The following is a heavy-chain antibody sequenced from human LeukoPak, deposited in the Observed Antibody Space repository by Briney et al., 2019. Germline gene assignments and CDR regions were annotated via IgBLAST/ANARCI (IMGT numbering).Heavy chain of an antibody. D-gene: IGHD3-16*01. Sequence: GGSLRLSCTASGFTFGDYSMSWVRQATGKGLEWVGFIRSKGYGGTTEYAASVKGRFTISRDDSKSIAYLQMNSLKTEGTALYYCTRGWGSPEHWGQGTLVTVSS. V-gene: IGHV3-49*04. J-gene: IGHJ1*01. CDR3: TRGWGSPEH. CDR1: GFTFGDYS. CDR2: IRSKGYGGTT.